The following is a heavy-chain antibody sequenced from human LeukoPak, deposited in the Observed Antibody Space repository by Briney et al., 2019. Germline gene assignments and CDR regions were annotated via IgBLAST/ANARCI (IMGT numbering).Heavy chain of an antibody. J-gene: IGHJ6*02. V-gene: IGHV3-7*03. CDR2: IKEDGSEK. Sequence: GGSLRLSCAASGFTYSSYWMSWVRQAPGKGLEWVANIKEDGSEKYYVDSVKGRFTISRDNARNSLYLQMNSLRAEDTAVYYCAKVLPYAPKALDYYYGMDVWGQGTTVTVSS. CDR3: AKVLPYAPKALDYYYGMDV. CDR1: GFTYSSYW. D-gene: IGHD2-2*01.